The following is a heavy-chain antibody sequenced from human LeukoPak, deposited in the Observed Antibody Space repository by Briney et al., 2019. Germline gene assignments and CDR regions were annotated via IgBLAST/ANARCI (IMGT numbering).Heavy chain of an antibody. CDR3: AWGDYYDSSGITN. V-gene: IGHV4-31*03. CDR2: IYYSGST. CDR1: GGSISSGGYY. J-gene: IGHJ4*02. D-gene: IGHD3-22*01. Sequence: SQTLSLPFTVSGGSISSGGYYWSWIRPHPGKGLEWIGYIYYSGSTYYNPSLKSRVTISVDTSKNQFSLKLSSVTAADTAVYYCAWGDYYDSSGITNWGQGTLVTVSS.